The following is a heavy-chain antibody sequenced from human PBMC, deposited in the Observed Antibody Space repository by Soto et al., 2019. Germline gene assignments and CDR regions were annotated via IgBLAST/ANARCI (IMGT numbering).Heavy chain of an antibody. J-gene: IGHJ4*02. CDR3: ARTPSGGIAAPGTGGEFDY. CDR2: INPSGGST. D-gene: IGHD6-13*01. CDR1: GYTFTSYY. V-gene: IGHV1-46*01. Sequence: ASVKVSCKASGYTFTSYYMHWVRQAPGQGLEWMGIINPSGGSTSYAQKFQGRVTMTRDTSIRTAYMELSRLTSDDTAVYYCARTPSGGIAAPGTGGEFDYWGQGTLVTVSS.